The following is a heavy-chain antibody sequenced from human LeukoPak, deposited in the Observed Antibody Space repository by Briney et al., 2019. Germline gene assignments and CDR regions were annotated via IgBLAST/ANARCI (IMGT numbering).Heavy chain of an antibody. D-gene: IGHD3-22*01. CDR3: AARGYYDSSAYAFDI. V-gene: IGHV1-58*01. CDR2: IVVGSGNT. CDR1: GFTFTSSA. J-gene: IGHJ3*02. Sequence: GASVKVSCTASGFTFTSSAVQWVRQARGQRLEWIGWIVVGSGNTNYAQKFQERVTITRDMSTSTAYMELSSLRSEDTAVYYCAARGYYDSSAYAFDIWGQGTMVTVSS.